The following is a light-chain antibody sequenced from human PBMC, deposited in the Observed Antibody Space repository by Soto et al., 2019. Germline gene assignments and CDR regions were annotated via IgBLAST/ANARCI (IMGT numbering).Light chain of an antibody. J-gene: IGKJ5*01. Sequence: DIQMTQSPSTLSASIGDRVTITCRASQSINRWLAWYQQKPGKAPKVLIWDATTLHRGVSSRFSGSGFGTEFTLTISSLQPDDFATYYCQQYNSYPITLGQGTRLEIK. V-gene: IGKV1-5*01. CDR2: DAT. CDR3: QQYNSYPIT. CDR1: QSINRW.